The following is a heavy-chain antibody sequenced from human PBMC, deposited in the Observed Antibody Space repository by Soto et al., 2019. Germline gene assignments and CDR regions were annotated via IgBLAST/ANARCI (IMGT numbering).Heavy chain of an antibody. J-gene: IGHJ4*02. Sequence: PGGSLRLSCTASGFTFGDYAMSWFRQAPGKGLEWVGFIRSKAYGGTTEYAASVKGRFTISRDDSKSIAYLQMNSLKTEDTAVYYCAKDRYGDYGGIDYWGQGTMVTVSS. CDR1: GFTFGDYA. CDR2: IRSKAYGGTT. CDR3: AKDRYGDYGGIDY. V-gene: IGHV3-49*03. D-gene: IGHD4-17*01.